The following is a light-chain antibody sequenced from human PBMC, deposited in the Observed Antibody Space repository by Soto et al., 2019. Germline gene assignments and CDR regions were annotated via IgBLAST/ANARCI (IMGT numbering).Light chain of an antibody. V-gene: IGKV3-20*01. CDR1: QSVSSSY. J-gene: IGKJ3*01. CDR2: GAS. Sequence: EIVLTQSPGTLSLTQGERATLSCRASQSVSSSYLAWYQQKPGQAPRLLIYGASSRATGIPDRFSGSGSGTDFTLTISRLEPEDFAVYYCQQYGSLSFTFGPGTKVDI. CDR3: QQYGSLSFT.